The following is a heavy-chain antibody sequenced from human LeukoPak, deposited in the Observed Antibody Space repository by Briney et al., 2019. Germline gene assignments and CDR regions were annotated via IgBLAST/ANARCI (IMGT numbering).Heavy chain of an antibody. V-gene: IGHV3-23*01. CDR3: AKETRSFEDVIDY. J-gene: IGHJ4*02. Sequence: GGSLRLSCAASGFAVSSNYMSWVRQAPGKGLEWVSAISGSGGSTYYADSVKGRFTISRDNSKNTLYLQMNSLRAEDTAVYYCAKETRSFEDVIDYWGQGTLVTVSS. D-gene: IGHD3-10*01. CDR2: ISGSGGST. CDR1: GFAVSSNY.